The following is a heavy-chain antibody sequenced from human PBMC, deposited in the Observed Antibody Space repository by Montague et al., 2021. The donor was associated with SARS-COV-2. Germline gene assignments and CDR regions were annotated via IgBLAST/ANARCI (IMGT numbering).Heavy chain of an antibody. V-gene: IGHV6-1*01. CDR2: TYNTYAGTS. J-gene: IGHJ4*02. CDR1: GDSVVGIVTAS. D-gene: IGHD4-17*01. CDR3: VRDTGSAQAGFDA. Sequence: CAISGDSVVGIVTASWNFGAYRKSTRLNSSNTYNTYAGTSDNATSVEGRISIDPDTSKNQFFLHLRSVTPEDTGVYYCVRDTGSAQAGFDAWGQGTLVTVS.